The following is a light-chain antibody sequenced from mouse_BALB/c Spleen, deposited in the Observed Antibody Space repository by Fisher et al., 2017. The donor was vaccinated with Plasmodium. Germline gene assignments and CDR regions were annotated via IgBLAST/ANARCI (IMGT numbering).Light chain of an antibody. V-gene: IGKV1-117*02. J-gene: IGKJ4*01. Sequence: VLTQSTLSLPVSLGDQASISCRSSQTIVHSNGDTYLEWYLQKPGQSPKLLISLVSKLDSGVPDRFTGSGSGTDFTLKISRVEAEDLGVYYCWQGTHFPFTFGSGTKLEIK. CDR3: WQGTHFPFT. CDR2: LVS. CDR1: QTIVHSNGDTY.